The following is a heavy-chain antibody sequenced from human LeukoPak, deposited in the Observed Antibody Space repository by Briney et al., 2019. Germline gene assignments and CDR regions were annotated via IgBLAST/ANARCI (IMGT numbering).Heavy chain of an antibody. J-gene: IGHJ4*02. CDR2: INGDGSAT. CDR3: ATDLNWGQVDY. V-gene: IGHV3-74*01. Sequence: PGRSLRLSCAASGFTFSGHWMYWLRQAPGKGLAWVSRINGDGSATNYAGSMKGRFTISRDNARNIVYLQMNSLREDDTAVYYCATDLNWGQVDYWGQGTLVTVSS. D-gene: IGHD7-27*01. CDR1: GFTFSGHW.